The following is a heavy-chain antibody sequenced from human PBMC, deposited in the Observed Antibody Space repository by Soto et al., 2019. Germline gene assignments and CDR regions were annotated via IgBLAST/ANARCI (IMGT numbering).Heavy chain of an antibody. CDR1: GGSFSAYY. CDR2: VHHAGST. D-gene: IGHD3-10*01. V-gene: IGHV4-34*01. CDR3: ARAKYYYGSGPARRWFDS. Sequence: QVQLQQWGAGLLKPSETLSLTCAVYGGSFSAYYWTWIRQPPGKGLEWIGKVHHAGSTNYNPSLKSRVTISMDTSKNQFSLKLSSVTAADTAVYYCARAKYYYGSGPARRWFDSWGQGTLLTVSS. J-gene: IGHJ5*01.